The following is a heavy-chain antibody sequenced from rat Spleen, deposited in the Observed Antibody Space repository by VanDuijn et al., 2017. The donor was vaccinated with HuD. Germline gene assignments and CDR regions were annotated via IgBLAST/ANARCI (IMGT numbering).Heavy chain of an antibody. V-gene: IGHV5S13*01. Sequence: EVQMVESGGGLVQPGESLKLSCAASGFTYSIYVMAWVRQAPTKGLEWVASINIGGGFTFYRDSVKGRFAISRDDTKNTLYLQMDSLRSEDTATYYCAKVLTGSFDYWGQGVMVTVSS. CDR3: AKVLTGSFDY. CDR1: GFTYSIYV. D-gene: IGHD5-1*01. CDR2: INIGGGFT. J-gene: IGHJ2*01.